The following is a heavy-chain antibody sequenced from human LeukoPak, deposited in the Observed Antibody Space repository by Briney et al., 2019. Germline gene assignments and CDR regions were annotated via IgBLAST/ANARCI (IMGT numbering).Heavy chain of an antibody. Sequence: GGSLRLSCAASGFTVSSNYMSWVRQAPGKGLEWVSVIYSGGSTYYADSVRGRFTISRDNSKNTLYLQMNSLRAEDTAVYYCASICSSTSCFSRPSDYWGQGTLVTVSS. V-gene: IGHV3-53*01. CDR1: GFTVSSNY. J-gene: IGHJ4*02. CDR3: ASICSSTSCFSRPSDY. CDR2: IYSGGST. D-gene: IGHD2-2*01.